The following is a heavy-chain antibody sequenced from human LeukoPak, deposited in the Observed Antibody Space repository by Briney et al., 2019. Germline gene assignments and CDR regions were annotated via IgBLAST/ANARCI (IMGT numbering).Heavy chain of an antibody. D-gene: IGHD3-22*01. CDR3: AHHWGSYDSSGYLYFDY. CDR1: GFTFSSYG. J-gene: IGHJ4*02. CDR2: ISSSGSTI. Sequence: PGGSLRLSCAASGFTFSSYGMNWVRQAPGKGLEWVSYISSSGSTIYYADSVRGRFTISRDNAKNSLYLQMNRLRAEDTAVYYCAHHWGSYDSSGYLYFDYWGQGTLVTVSS. V-gene: IGHV3-48*03.